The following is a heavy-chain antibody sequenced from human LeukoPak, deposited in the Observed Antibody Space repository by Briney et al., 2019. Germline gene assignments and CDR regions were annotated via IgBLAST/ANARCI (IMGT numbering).Heavy chain of an antibody. CDR2: ISAYNGNA. D-gene: IGHD6-19*01. V-gene: IGHV1-18*01. CDR1: GYTFSRYG. CDR3: AREEQWLVWRGYFDY. J-gene: IGHJ4*02. Sequence: ASVKVSCKAAGYTFSRYGISWVRQAPGQGLEWMGWISAYNGNANYAQKFQGRVTITADKSTSTAYMELSSLRSEDTAVYYCAREEQWLVWRGYFDYWGQGTLVTVSS.